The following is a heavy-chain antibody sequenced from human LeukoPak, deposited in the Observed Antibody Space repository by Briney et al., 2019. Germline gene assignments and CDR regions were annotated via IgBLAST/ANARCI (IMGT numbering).Heavy chain of an antibody. D-gene: IGHD2-15*01. V-gene: IGHV3-11*03. CDR3: TRRPAEGDY. CDR2: ISGSSVDT. Sequence: PGGSLRLSCAASGFTFSDFYMSWIRQTPGKGLESVSYISGSSVDTNYADSVKGRFTISRDNAKNSLYLQMNSLRAEDTAVYYCTRRPAEGDYWGQGTLVTVSS. J-gene: IGHJ4*02. CDR1: GFTFSDFY.